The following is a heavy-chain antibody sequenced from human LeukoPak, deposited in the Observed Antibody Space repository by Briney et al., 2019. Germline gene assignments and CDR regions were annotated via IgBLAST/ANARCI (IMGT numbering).Heavy chain of an antibody. Sequence: SETLSLTCTVSGGSISSYYWSWIRQPPGKGLEWIGYIYYSGSTNYNPSLKSRVTISVDTSKNQFSLKLSSVTAADTAVYYCARQGSITIFGVAFPDAFDIWGQGTMVTVSS. CDR1: GGSISSYY. V-gene: IGHV4-59*01. CDR2: IYYSGST. D-gene: IGHD3-3*01. CDR3: ARQGSITIFGVAFPDAFDI. J-gene: IGHJ3*02.